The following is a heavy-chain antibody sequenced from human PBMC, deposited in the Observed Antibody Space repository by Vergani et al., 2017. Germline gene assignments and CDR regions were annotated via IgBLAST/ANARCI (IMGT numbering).Heavy chain of an antibody. Sequence: EVMLVQSGAEVKKPGESLTISCKYSEASFISNDIAWVRQMSGNGLQWMGNINPIDSKIAYSPSFQGQAIMTLDKSITTAYLQSRSLKATDTAIYYCTRHVPCGDGASFHCEHWGQGTQVTVSS. CDR3: TRHVPCGDGASFHCEH. D-gene: IGHD5-24*01. CDR1: EASFISND. J-gene: IGHJ4*02. V-gene: IGHV5-51*01. CDR2: INPIDSKI.